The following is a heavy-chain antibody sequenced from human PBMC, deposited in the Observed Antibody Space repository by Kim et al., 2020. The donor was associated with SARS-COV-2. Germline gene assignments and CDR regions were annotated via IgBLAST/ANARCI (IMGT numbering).Heavy chain of an antibody. D-gene: IGHD3-3*01. CDR3: AKDPIRTLRFLEWQQGGNWFDP. V-gene: IGHV3-23*01. CDR2: ISGSGGST. Sequence: GGSLRLSCAASGFTFSSYAMSWVRQAPGKGLEWVSAISGSGGSTYYADSVKGRFTISRDNSKNTLYLQMNSLRAEDTAVYYCAKDPIRTLRFLEWQQGGNWFDPWGQGTLVTVSS. CDR1: GFTFSSYA. J-gene: IGHJ5*02.